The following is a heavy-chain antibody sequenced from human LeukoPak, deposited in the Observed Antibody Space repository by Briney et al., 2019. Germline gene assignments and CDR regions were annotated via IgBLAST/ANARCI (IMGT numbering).Heavy chain of an antibody. J-gene: IGHJ4*02. CDR3: ARFSGGY. CDR2: IYYSGST. CDR1: GGSISSSSYY. Sequence: SETLSLTCTVSGGSISSSSYYWGWIRQPPGKGLEWIGSIYYSGSTYYNPSLKSRVTISVDTSKNQFSLKLSSVTAADTAVYYCARFSGGYWGQGTLVTVSS. D-gene: IGHD6-25*01. V-gene: IGHV4-39*07.